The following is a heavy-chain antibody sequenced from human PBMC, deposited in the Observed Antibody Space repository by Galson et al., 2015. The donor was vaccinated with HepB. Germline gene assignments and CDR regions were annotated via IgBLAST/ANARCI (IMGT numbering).Heavy chain of an antibody. Sequence: SLRLSCAASGFTFGSYGRHWARQAPGEGLEWVAVIWYDGSNKYYADCVRSRFTISRDNSKNILYLQMNSLRAEETAAYYSARGWDFWSGYYPDYWGQGTLVTVSS. J-gene: IGHJ4*02. CDR2: IWYDGSNK. CDR1: GFTFGSYG. CDR3: ARGWDFWSGYYPDY. D-gene: IGHD3-3*01. V-gene: IGHV3-33*01.